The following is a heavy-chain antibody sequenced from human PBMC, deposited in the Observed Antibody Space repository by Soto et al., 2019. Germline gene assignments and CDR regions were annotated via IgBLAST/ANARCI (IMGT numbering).Heavy chain of an antibody. J-gene: IGHJ4*02. V-gene: IGHV4-59*01. Sequence: SETLSLTCTVSGGSISSYYWSWIRQPPGKGLEWIGYIYYSGSTNYNPSLKSRVTISVDTSKNQFSLKLSSVTAADTAVYYCARSGYYDSSGYYYWGQGTLVTVSS. CDR1: GGSISSYY. CDR3: ARSGYYDSSGYYY. D-gene: IGHD3-22*01. CDR2: IYYSGST.